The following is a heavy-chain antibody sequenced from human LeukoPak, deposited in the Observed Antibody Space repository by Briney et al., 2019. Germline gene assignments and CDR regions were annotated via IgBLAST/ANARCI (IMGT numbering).Heavy chain of an antibody. CDR3: ARVAGYPNYYFDY. CDR2: IYYSGST. J-gene: IGHJ4*02. D-gene: IGHD5-12*01. CDR1: GGSISSGGYY. V-gene: IGHV4-31*03. Sequence: SETLSHTCTVSGGSISSGGYYWSWIRQHPGKGLEWIGYIYYSGSTYYNPSLKSRVTISVDTSKNQFSLKLSSVTAADTAVYYCARVAGYPNYYFDYWGQGTLVTVSS.